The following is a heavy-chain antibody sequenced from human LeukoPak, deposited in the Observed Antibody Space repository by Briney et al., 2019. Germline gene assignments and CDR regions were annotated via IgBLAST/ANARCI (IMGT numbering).Heavy chain of an antibody. Sequence: GESLKISCKGSGYSFTSYWIGWVRQMPGKGLEWMGIIYPGDSDTRYSPSFQGQVTISADKSISTAYLQWSSLKASDTAMYYCARLTSSGLTRDWFDPWGQGTLVTVSS. D-gene: IGHD6-19*01. J-gene: IGHJ5*02. CDR3: ARLTSSGLTRDWFDP. CDR1: GYSFTSYW. CDR2: IYPGDSDT. V-gene: IGHV5-51*01.